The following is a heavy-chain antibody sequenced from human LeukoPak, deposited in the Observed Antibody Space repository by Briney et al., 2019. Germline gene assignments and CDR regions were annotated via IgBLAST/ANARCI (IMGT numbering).Heavy chain of an antibody. CDR1: GGSISSGSYY. D-gene: IGHD3-22*01. CDR2: IYTSGST. Sequence: PSETLSLTCTVSGGSISSGSYYWSWIRQPAGTGLEWIGRIYTSGSTNYNPSLKSRVTMSVDTSKNQFSLKLSSVTAADTAVYYCARDSYIYDSSGFLVDYWGQGTLVTVAS. V-gene: IGHV4-61*02. CDR3: ARDSYIYDSSGFLVDY. J-gene: IGHJ4*02.